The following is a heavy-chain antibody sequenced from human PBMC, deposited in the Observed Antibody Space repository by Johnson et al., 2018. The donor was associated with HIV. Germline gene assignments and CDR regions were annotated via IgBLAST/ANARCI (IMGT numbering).Heavy chain of an antibody. V-gene: IGHV3-30*19. Sequence: QVQLVESGGGVVQPGRSLRLSCAASRFTFSSYGMHWVRQAPGKGLKWVAVISYDGSTKYYADSVKGRLTISRDNSNNTLYLQMNSLRAEDTAVYYCARAPGAGDAFDIWGQGTMVTVSS. CDR1: RFTFSSYG. J-gene: IGHJ3*02. CDR2: ISYDGSTK. CDR3: ARAPGAGDAFDI. D-gene: IGHD7-27*01.